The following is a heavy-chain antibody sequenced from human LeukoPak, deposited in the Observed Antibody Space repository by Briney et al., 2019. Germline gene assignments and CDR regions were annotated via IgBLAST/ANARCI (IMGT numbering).Heavy chain of an antibody. CDR3: ARKVGGYYDILTGYSGSSYMDV. Sequence: SETLSLTCTVSGGSISSSSCYWGWIRQPPGKGLEWIGSIYYSGSTYYNPSLKSRVTISVDTSKNQFSLKLSSVTAADTAVYYCARKVGGYYDILTGYSGSSYMDVWGKGTTVTVSS. CDR1: GGSISSSSCY. V-gene: IGHV4-39*07. CDR2: IYYSGST. J-gene: IGHJ6*03. D-gene: IGHD3-9*01.